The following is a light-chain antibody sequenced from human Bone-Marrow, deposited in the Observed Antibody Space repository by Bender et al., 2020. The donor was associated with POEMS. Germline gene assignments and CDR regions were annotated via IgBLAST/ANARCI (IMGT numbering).Light chain of an antibody. V-gene: IGLV2-14*02. Sequence: QSALTQPASVSGSLGQSISISCTGSSSDVGTYTVVSWYQQLPDKAPKLLIYEGSQRPSGVSTRFSGSSSGSTASLTISGLQAEDEADYYCSSYTSSSSVWVFGGGTKLTVL. CDR1: SSDVGTYTV. CDR2: EGS. CDR3: SSYTSSSSVWV. J-gene: IGLJ3*02.